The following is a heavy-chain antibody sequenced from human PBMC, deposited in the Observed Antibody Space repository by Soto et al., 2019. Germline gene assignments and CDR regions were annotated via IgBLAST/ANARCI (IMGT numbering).Heavy chain of an antibody. CDR1: GFTFSSYG. J-gene: IGHJ4*02. D-gene: IGHD3-10*01. CDR2: ISYDGSDQ. Sequence: QVQLVESGGGVVQPERSLRLSCAASGFTFSSYGMYWVRQAPGKGLEWVARISYDGSDQFYGDSVKGRFTISRDNSKNILYVQMNSLRSEDTAVYYCAKDTGADYWGQGTVVTVSA. V-gene: IGHV3-30*18. CDR3: AKDTGADY.